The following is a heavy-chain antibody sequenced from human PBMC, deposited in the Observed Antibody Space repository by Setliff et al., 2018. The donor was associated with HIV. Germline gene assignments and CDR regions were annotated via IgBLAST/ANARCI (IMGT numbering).Heavy chain of an antibody. Sequence: ASVKVSCKAFGYTFSTNAIHWVRQAPGQRLEWMGYINAGDDNTRYSEKFQGRVTITADESTSTAYMELSSLRSEDTAVYYCARTVNDYGDYYFDYWGQGTLVTVSS. V-gene: IGHV1-3*01. CDR3: ARTVNDYGDYYFDY. D-gene: IGHD4-17*01. CDR1: GYTFSTNA. J-gene: IGHJ4*02. CDR2: INAGDDNT.